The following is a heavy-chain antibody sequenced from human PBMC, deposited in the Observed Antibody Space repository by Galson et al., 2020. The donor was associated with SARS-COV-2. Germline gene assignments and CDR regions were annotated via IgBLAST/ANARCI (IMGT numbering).Heavy chain of an antibody. CDR3: AGDHCSSGRCPEYYYGLDV. CDR1: GDSISIYY. D-gene: IGHD6-19*01. CDR2: IYTTGST. J-gene: IGHJ6*02. V-gene: IGHV4-4*07. Sequence: ASETLSLTCTVSGDSISIYYWSWIRQPAGKGLEWIGRIYTTGSTNYNPSLKGRVTMSVDTSKNQFSLKLNSVTAADTAVYYCAGDHCSSGRCPEYYYGLDVWGQGTTVTVSS.